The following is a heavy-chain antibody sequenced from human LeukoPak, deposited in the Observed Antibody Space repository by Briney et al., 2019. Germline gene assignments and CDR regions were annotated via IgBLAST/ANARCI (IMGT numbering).Heavy chain of an antibody. CDR3: ISSPLSGQDY. J-gene: IGHJ4*02. V-gene: IGHV3-49*04. D-gene: IGHD6-25*01. CDR2: IRSKAYGGTT. Sequence: PGRSLRLSCTASGFTFGDYAMSWVRQAPGKGLEWVGFIRSKAYGGTTEYAASVKGRFTISRDDSKSITYLQMNSLKTEDTAVYYCISSPLSGQDYWGQGTLVTVSS. CDR1: GFTFGDYA.